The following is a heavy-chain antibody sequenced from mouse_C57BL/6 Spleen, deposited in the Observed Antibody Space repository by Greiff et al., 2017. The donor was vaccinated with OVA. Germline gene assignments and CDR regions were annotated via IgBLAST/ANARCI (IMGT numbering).Heavy chain of an antibody. J-gene: IGHJ2*01. CDR2: IHPNSGST. CDR3: AREGAWDSRDY. D-gene: IGHD3-3*01. CDR1: GYTFTSYW. V-gene: IGHV1-64*01. Sequence: QVQLQQPGAELVKPGASVKLSCKASGYTFTSYWMHWVKQRPGQGLEWIGMIHPNSGSTNYNEKFKSKATLTVDKSSSTAYMQLSSLTSEDSAVYYCAREGAWDSRDYWGQGTTLTVSS.